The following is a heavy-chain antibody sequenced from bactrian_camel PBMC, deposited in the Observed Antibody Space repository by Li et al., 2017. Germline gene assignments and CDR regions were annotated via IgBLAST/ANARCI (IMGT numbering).Heavy chain of an antibody. CDR2: LGSNDRP. V-gene: IGHV3S53*01. CDR3: AAASNWPRMEHGGADY. J-gene: IGHJ4*01. CDR1: GNPIRSHC. D-gene: IGHD1*01. Sequence: HVQLVESGGGSVQAGGSLRLSCLASGNPIRSHCVGWFRQVPGKEREGVAALGSNDRPTYADSVKGRFTISRDNAKKTVYLEMNNLKPEDTAMYYCAAASNWPRMEHGGADYWGQGTQVTVS.